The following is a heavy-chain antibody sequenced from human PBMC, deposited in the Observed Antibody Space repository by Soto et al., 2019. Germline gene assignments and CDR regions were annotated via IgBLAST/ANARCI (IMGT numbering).Heavy chain of an antibody. J-gene: IGHJ4*02. V-gene: IGHV4-61*01. Sequence: SETLSLTCTVSGGSVHNGSYYWSWLLQPPGKGLEWIGYIYYTGTTNYNPSLKSHVTISVDTSKNQFSLKVKSVSAADTAVYFCARNSRGYIYGYYFDSWGQGTLVTVSS. CDR1: GGSVHNGSYY. D-gene: IGHD5-18*01. CDR2: IYYTGTT. CDR3: ARNSRGYIYGYYFDS.